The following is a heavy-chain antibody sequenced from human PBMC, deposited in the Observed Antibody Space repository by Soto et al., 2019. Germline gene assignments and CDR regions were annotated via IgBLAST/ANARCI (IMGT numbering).Heavy chain of an antibody. J-gene: IGHJ6*02. Sequence: EVQLVESGGGLVQPGGSLRLSCEASGFTFRNYDMHWVRQGTGKGLEWGSGISAAGDTDYADSVEGRVTISRENAQNSFFLQMNSLRVGDTAVYYCARTDRDFYGLGVWGQGTTVIVSS. CDR2: ISAAGDT. V-gene: IGHV3-13*01. CDR1: GFTFRNYD. CDR3: ARTDRDFYGLGV.